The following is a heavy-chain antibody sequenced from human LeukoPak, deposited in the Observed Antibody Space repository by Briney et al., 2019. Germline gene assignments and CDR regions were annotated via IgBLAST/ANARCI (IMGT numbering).Heavy chain of an antibody. CDR1: GGSFSGYY. V-gene: IGHV4-34*01. CDR3: ARRLGIAVAGTRKWTYFDY. D-gene: IGHD6-19*01. CDR2: INHGGST. Sequence: SETLSLTCAVYGGSFSGYYWSWIRQPPGKGLEWIGEINHGGSTNYNPSLKSRVTISVDTSKNQFSLKLSSVTAADTAVYYCARRLGIAVAGTRKWTYFDYWGQGTLVTVSS. J-gene: IGHJ4*02.